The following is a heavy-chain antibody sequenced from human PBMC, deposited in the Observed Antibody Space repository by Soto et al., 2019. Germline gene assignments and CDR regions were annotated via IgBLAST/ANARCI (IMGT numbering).Heavy chain of an antibody. D-gene: IGHD3-9*01. J-gene: IGHJ4*02. CDR1: GFTFSSYS. V-gene: IGHV3-21*01. CDR3: ASSEKSRYFDWSHQFDY. Sequence: GGSLRLSCAASGFTFSSYSMNWVRQAPGKGLEWVSSISSSSSYIYYADSVKGRFTISRDNAKNSLYLQMNSLRAEDTAVYYCASSEKSRYFDWSHQFDYWGQGTLVTVSS. CDR2: ISSSSSYI.